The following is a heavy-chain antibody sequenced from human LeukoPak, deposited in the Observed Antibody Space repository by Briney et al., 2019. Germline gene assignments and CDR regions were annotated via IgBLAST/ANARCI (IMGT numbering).Heavy chain of an antibody. CDR3: AKDHGRDYYGSGRYDY. Sequence: GGTLRLSCAASGFTSSSYGMSWVRQAPGKGLEWVSAISGSGGSTYYADSVKGRFTISRDNSKNTLYLQMNSLRAEDTAVYYCAKDHGRDYYGSGRYDYWGQGTLVTVSS. CDR1: GFTSSSYG. J-gene: IGHJ4*02. CDR2: ISGSGGST. D-gene: IGHD3-10*01. V-gene: IGHV3-23*01.